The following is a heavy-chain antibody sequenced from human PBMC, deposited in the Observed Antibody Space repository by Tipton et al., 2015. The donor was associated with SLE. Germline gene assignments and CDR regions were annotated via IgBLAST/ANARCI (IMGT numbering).Heavy chain of an antibody. CDR2: IIPMFGTA. V-gene: IGHV1-69*06. Sequence: QLVQSGAEVKKPESSVKVSCKASGGTFKSSAISWVREAPGQGLEWMGGIIPMFGTANYAQKFQGRVTITADKSTSTAYMELSSLRSEDTAVYYCARGPGGENYFDYWGQGTLVTVSS. J-gene: IGHJ4*02. CDR3: ARGPGGENYFDY. D-gene: IGHD3-10*01. CDR1: GGTFKSSA.